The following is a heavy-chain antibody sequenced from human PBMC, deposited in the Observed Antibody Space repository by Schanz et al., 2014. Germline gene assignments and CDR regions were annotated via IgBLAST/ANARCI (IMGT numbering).Heavy chain of an antibody. D-gene: IGHD2-2*01. CDR1: GFTFNSYA. Sequence: EVQLLESGGGLVRPGGSLRLSCAASGFTFNSYAMSWVRQAPGRGLEWVSGISGSGGGTYYADSVKGRFTISRDNSKNTLYLQMNSLRAEDTAVYYCAKDLLYGAPMPLNHLDYWGQGTLVTVSS. CDR3: AKDLLYGAPMPLNHLDY. CDR2: ISGSGGGT. J-gene: IGHJ4*02. V-gene: IGHV3-23*01.